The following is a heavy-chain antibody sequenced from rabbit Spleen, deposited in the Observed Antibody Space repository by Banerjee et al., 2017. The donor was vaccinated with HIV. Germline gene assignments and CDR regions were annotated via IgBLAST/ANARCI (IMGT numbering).Heavy chain of an antibody. CDR3: ARDLASATGWNFGF. J-gene: IGHJ4*02. Sequence: QEQVKETGGGLVKPGGSLTLSCKASGFAFRRYYLSWVRQATGKGLEWIGCINTSSASIVDATRAKCRFTISKTSSTTMTLQMTSLTGADTATYFCARDLASATGWNFGFWGPGTLVTVS. CDR1: GFAFRRYYL. V-gene: IGHV1S45*01. D-gene: IGHD7-1*01. CDR2: INTSSASI.